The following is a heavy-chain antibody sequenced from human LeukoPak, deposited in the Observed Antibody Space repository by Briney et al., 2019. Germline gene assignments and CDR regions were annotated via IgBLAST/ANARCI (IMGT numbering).Heavy chain of an antibody. D-gene: IGHD3-10*01. Sequence: GSSVKVSCKASGGTFSSYAISWVRQAPGQGLEGWGGSIPIFGTANYAQKFQGRVTITTDESTSTAYMELSSLRSEDTAVYYCARTTYYYGSESFYYFDYWGQGTLVTVSS. CDR1: GGTFSSYA. CDR2: SIPIFGTA. J-gene: IGHJ4*02. V-gene: IGHV1-69*05. CDR3: ARTTYYYGSESFYYFDY.